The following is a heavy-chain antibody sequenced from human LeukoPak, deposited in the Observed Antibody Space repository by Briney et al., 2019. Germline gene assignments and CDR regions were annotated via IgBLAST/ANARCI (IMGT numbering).Heavy chain of an antibody. CDR3: ARDRDYYDSSAFSY. V-gene: IGHV1-18*01. CDR1: GYTFTSYG. Sequence: ASVKVSCKASGYTFTSYGISWVRQAPGQGLEWRGWISAYNGNTNYAQKLQGRVTMTTDTSTSTAYMELRSLRSDDTAVYYCARDRDYYDSSAFSYWGQGTLVTVSS. J-gene: IGHJ4*02. D-gene: IGHD3-22*01. CDR2: ISAYNGNT.